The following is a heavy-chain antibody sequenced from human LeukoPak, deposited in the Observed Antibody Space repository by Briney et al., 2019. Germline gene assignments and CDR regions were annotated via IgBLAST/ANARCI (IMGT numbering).Heavy chain of an antibody. CDR2: IYYSGST. CDR3: ARDWYSSGWYELV. J-gene: IGHJ4*02. Sequence: SETLSLTCTVSGGSISSSSYYWGWIRQPPGKGLEWIGSIYYSGSTYYNPSLKSRVTISVDTSKNQFPLKLSSVTAADTAVYYCARDWYSSGWYELVWGQGTLVTVSS. V-gene: IGHV4-39*06. D-gene: IGHD6-19*01. CDR1: GGSISSSSYY.